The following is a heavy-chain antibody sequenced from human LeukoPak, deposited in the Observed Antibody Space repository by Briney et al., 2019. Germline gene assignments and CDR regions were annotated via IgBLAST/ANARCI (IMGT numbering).Heavy chain of an antibody. CDR1: GLIFSNYA. V-gene: IGHV3-23*01. CDR2: ISASGGRT. CDR3: ASWAGVGTSSWYFGSFDY. D-gene: IGHD6-13*01. J-gene: IGHJ4*02. Sequence: GGSLRLSCATSGLIFSNYAMNWVRQAPGKRLEWVSLISASGGRTYYADSVKGRFTVSRDNSRNTVSLQMNSLRAEDSAVYYCASWAGVGTSSWYFGSFDYWAREPWSPSPQ.